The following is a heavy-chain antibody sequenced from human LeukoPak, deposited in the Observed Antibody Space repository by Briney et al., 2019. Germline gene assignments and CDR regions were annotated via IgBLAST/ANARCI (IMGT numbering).Heavy chain of an antibody. CDR1: GGSVSSYY. Sequence: SETLSLTCTVSGGSVSSYYWSWIRQPPGKGLEWIGYIYYSGSTNYNPSLKSRLTISVDTSKNQFSLKLSSVTAADTAVYYCARNYYSDPVFDYWGQGTLVTVSS. J-gene: IGHJ4*02. D-gene: IGHD4-17*01. CDR3: ARNYYSDPVFDY. V-gene: IGHV4-59*02. CDR2: IYYSGST.